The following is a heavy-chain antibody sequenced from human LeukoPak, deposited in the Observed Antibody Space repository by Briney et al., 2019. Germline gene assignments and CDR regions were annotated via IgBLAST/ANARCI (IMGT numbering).Heavy chain of an antibody. Sequence: SVTLSLTCTGSGGSISSHYWNWIRQRQGKGLEWIGNINYSGSTNYTQYLKSRVTISADTSKSYFSLKLSSVSTEDTAVYYCARDKGYCSGGSCPNEDYWGQGTLVTASS. J-gene: IGHJ4*02. CDR3: ARDKGYCSGGSCPNEDY. CDR2: INYSGST. V-gene: IGHV4-59*11. CDR1: GGSISSHY. D-gene: IGHD2-15*01.